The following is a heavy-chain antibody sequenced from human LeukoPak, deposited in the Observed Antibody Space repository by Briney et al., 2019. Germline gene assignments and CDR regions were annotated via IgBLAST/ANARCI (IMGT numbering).Heavy chain of an antibody. Sequence: SETLSLTCSVSGYSISSGYYWGWIRQPPGKGLEWIGSIYYSGSTYYNPSLKSRVTISVDTSKNQFSLNLTSVTAADTAVYYCATLYGSGSRTKYYYYYMDVWGKGTTVTISS. D-gene: IGHD3-10*01. CDR2: IYYSGST. J-gene: IGHJ6*03. CDR1: GYSISSGYY. V-gene: IGHV4-38-2*02. CDR3: ATLYGSGSRTKYYYYYMDV.